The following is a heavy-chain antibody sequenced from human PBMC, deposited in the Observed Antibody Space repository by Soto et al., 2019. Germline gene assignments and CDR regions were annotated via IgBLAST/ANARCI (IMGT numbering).Heavy chain of an antibody. CDR3: VINYDSSGYYSPLADYFQY. Sequence: ASVKVSCKTSGYTFTSFGISWVRQAPGQGLEWMGWITTDKGKTNYAQKFQGRVTMTTGTSTSTAYMELRSLRSEDTAIYYCVINYDSSGYYSPLADYFQYWG. J-gene: IGHJ1*01. CDR1: GYTFTSFG. CDR2: ITTDKGKT. D-gene: IGHD3-22*01. V-gene: IGHV1-18*01.